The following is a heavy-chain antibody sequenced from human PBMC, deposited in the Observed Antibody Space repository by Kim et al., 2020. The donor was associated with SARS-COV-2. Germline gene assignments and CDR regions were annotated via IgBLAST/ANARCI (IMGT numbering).Heavy chain of an antibody. D-gene: IGHD3-3*01. V-gene: IGHV3-49*04. CDR2: IRSKAYGGTT. CDR1: GFTFGDYA. J-gene: IGHJ6*02. Sequence: GGSLRLSCTASGFTFGDYAMSWVRQAPGKGLEWVGFIRSKAYGGTTEYAASVKGRFTISRDDSKSIAYLQMNSLKTEDTAVYYFTREPPFVYDFWSGYSQVYYGMDVWGQGTTVTFSS. CDR3: TREPPFVYDFWSGYSQVYYGMDV.